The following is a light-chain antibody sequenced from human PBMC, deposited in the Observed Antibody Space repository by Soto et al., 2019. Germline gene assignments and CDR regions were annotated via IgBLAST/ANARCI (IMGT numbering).Light chain of an antibody. CDR2: KAS. CDR1: QSINSR. Sequence: DIQMTQSPSTLSASVGDRVTITCRASQSINSRLAWYQQKPGKAPNLLIYKASSLESGVPSRFSGSGSGTEFTLTISSLQPDDFATYYCQQDNNYWTFGQGTKVEIK. J-gene: IGKJ1*01. V-gene: IGKV1-5*03. CDR3: QQDNNYWT.